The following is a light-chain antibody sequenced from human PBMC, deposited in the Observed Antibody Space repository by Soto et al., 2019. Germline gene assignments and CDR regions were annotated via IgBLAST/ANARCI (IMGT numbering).Light chain of an antibody. Sequence: DIQMTQSPSTLSASVGDRVTITCRASQTISTWLAWYQQKPGKAPKLLIYDASSLESGVPSRFSGSGSGTEFTLTISSLQPDDFATYYCQQYNSYSGTFGQGTNV. V-gene: IGKV1-5*01. CDR2: DAS. CDR3: QQYNSYSGT. J-gene: IGKJ1*01. CDR1: QTISTW.